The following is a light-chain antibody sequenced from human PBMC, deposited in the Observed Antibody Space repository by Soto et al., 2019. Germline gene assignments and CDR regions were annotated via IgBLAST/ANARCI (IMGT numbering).Light chain of an antibody. CDR3: TSPTPGSLYV. V-gene: IGLV2-14*01. J-gene: IGLJ1*01. CDR2: MVS. CDR1: SSDVGNYNY. Sequence: SVLSQPASVSGYPGQSITISCTGTSSDVGNYNYVSWYQQYPGRVPKLLIYMVSNRPSGVSNRFSGSKSGNTASLTISGLQAEDEADYFCTSPTPGSLYVFGTGTKVTVL.